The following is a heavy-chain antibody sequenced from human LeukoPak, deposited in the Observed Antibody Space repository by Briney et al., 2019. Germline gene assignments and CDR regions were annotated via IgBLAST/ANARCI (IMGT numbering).Heavy chain of an antibody. J-gene: IGHJ5*02. CDR3: ARVLRPQYYDGWSGYFPNWFDP. CDR2: IWYDGSNK. D-gene: IGHD3-3*01. V-gene: IGHV3-33*01. Sequence: GGSLRLSCAASGFTFSSYGMHWVRQAPGKGLEWVAVIWYDGSNKYYADSVKGRFTISRDNSKNTLYLQMNSLRAEDTAVYYCARVLRPQYYDGWSGYFPNWFDPWGQGTLVTVSS. CDR1: GFTFSSYG.